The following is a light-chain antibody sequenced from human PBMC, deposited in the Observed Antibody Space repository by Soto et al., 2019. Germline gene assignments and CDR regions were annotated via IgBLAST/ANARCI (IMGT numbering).Light chain of an antibody. V-gene: IGLV1-44*01. J-gene: IGLJ2*01. Sequence: QSAVTQPPSASGTPGQRVTISCSGSASNIGSNPVNWYQHLPGTAPKLLIYSSSHRPSGVPDRFSGSKSGTSASLTISGLQSGDEADYYCAAWDVSLNVVVFGGGTQVTVL. CDR3: AAWDVSLNVVV. CDR2: SSS. CDR1: ASNIGSNP.